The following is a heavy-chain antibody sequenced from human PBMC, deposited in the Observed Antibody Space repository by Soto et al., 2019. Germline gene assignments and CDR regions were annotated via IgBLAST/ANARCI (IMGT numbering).Heavy chain of an antibody. CDR2: ISSSGSTI. CDR3: ARDYYDSSGKGVHNWFDP. Sequence: GGSLRLSCAASGFTFSDYYMSWIRQAPGKGLEWVSYISSSGSTIYYADSVKGRFTISRDNAKNSLYLQMNSLRAEDTAVYYCARDYYDSSGKGVHNWFDPWGQGTLVTVSS. J-gene: IGHJ5*02. D-gene: IGHD3-22*01. V-gene: IGHV3-11*01. CDR1: GFTFSDYY.